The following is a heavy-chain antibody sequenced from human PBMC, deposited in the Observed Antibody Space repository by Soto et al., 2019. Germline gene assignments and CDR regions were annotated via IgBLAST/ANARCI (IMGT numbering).Heavy chain of an antibody. Sequence: QVQLVESGGGVVQPGRSLRLSCAASGFTFSSYAMHWVRQAPGKGLEWVAVISYDGSNKYYADSVKGRFTISIDNSKNTLYLQMNSLRAEDTAVYYCARDHNWDYWGQGTLVTVSS. J-gene: IGHJ4*02. CDR3: ARDHNWDY. CDR1: GFTFSSYA. V-gene: IGHV3-30-3*01. CDR2: ISYDGSNK. D-gene: IGHD1-20*01.